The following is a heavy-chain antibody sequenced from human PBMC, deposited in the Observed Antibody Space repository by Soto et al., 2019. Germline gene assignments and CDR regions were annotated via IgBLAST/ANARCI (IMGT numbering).Heavy chain of an antibody. Sequence: QVQLQESGPGLVKPSETLSLTCTVSGGSISSYYWSWIRQPAGKGLEWIGRIYTSGSTTYNPSLKCRVTMSVDTSKNQYSLKLSAVTAAYTAVYYCARGPGDYGDYFDYWGQGTLVTVSS. CDR3: ARGPGDYGDYFDY. D-gene: IGHD4-17*01. J-gene: IGHJ4*02. CDR1: GGSISSYY. V-gene: IGHV4-4*07. CDR2: IYTSGST.